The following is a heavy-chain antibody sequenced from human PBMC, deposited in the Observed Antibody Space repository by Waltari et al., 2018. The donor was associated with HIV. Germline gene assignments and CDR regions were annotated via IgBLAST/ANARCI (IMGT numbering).Heavy chain of an antibody. D-gene: IGHD2-2*01. CDR3: ARVVGYCCSTSCPGHQYYYGMDV. V-gene: IGHV4-39*07. J-gene: IGHJ6*02. Sequence: QLQLQESGPGLVKPSETLSLSCTVSGGSISSSSYYWGWIRQPPGKGLEWIGSIYYSGSTYYNPSLKSRVTISVDTSKNQFSLKLSSVTAADTALYYCARVVGYCCSTSCPGHQYYYGMDVWGQGTTVTVSS. CDR2: IYYSGST. CDR1: GGSISSSSYY.